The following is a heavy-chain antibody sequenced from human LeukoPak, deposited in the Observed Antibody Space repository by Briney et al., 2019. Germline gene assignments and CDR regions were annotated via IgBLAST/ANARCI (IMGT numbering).Heavy chain of an antibody. J-gene: IGHJ4*02. CDR3: AKDPLSGWSHFDY. CDR1: GFIFTNYG. Sequence: PGGPLRLSCAASGFIFTNYGMHWVRQAPGKGLEWVAFIRDDGRTKYNADSVKGRFTISRDNSKNTLYLQMNSLRAEDTAVYYCAKDPLSGWSHFDYWGQGTLVTVSS. CDR2: IRDDGRTK. V-gene: IGHV3-30*02. D-gene: IGHD6-19*01.